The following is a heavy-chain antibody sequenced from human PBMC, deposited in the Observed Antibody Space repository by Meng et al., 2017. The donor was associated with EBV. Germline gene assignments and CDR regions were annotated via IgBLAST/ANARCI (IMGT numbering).Heavy chain of an antibody. CDR3: ATGFYYYDSSGYYHDDY. CDR2: VSSRSTYI. CDR1: GFTFSRYG. D-gene: IGHD3-22*01. Sequence: EVQLVESGXXLVKPGGXLRLSCAXSGFTFSRYGMNWVRQAPGKGLEWVSSVSSRSTYIHYADSVKGRFTISRDNAKNSLYLQMNSLRPEDTAVYYCATGFYYYDSSGYYHDDYWGQGILVTVSS. J-gene: IGHJ4*02. V-gene: IGHV3-21*02.